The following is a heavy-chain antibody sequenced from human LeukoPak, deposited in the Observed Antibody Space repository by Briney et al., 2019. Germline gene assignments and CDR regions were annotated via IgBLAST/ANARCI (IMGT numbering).Heavy chain of an antibody. CDR1: GFTFSSYG. CDR3: AKALKTQKAWGYYYGMDV. Sequence: PGGSLRLSCAASGFTFSSYGMHWVRQAPGKGLEWVAVISYDGSNKYYADSVKGRFTISRDNSKNTLYLQMNSLRAEDTAVYYCAKALKTQKAWGYYYGMDVWGQGTTVTVSS. V-gene: IGHV3-30*18. J-gene: IGHJ6*02. CDR2: ISYDGSNK. D-gene: IGHD7-27*01.